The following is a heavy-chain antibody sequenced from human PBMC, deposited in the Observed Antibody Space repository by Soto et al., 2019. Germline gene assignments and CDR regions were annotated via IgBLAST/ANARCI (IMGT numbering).Heavy chain of an antibody. CDR3: TTATYYDFWSGYYGDAFDI. Sequence: GGSLRLSCAASGFTFSNAWMSWVRQAPGKGLEWVGRIKSKTDGGTTDYAAPVKGRFNISRDDSKNTLYLQMNSLKTEDTAVYYCTTATYYDFWSGYYGDAFDIWGQGTMVTVSS. V-gene: IGHV3-15*01. CDR1: GFTFSNAW. D-gene: IGHD3-3*01. J-gene: IGHJ3*02. CDR2: IKSKTDGGTT.